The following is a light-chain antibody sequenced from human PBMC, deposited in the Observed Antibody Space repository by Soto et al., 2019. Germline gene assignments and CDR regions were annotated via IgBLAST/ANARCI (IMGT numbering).Light chain of an antibody. Sequence: EIVLTQSPATLSLSQGERSTLXXRASQSVSSSYLAWYQQKPGQAPRLXXYGASSRATGIPDRFSGSGSGTDFTLTIRRLEPEDFAVYYCQQYGSSYPWTFGQGTKVDIK. V-gene: IGKV3-20*01. CDR3: QQYGSSYPWT. CDR1: QSVSSSY. CDR2: GAS. J-gene: IGKJ1*01.